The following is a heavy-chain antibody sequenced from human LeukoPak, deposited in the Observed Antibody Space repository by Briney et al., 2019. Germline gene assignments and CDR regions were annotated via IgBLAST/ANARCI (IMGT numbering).Heavy chain of an antibody. V-gene: IGHV3-74*01. Sequence: PGGSLRLSCAASGFTFSSYWMHWVRQAPGKGLVWVSRINSDGSSTSYADSVKGRFTISRDNAKNTLYLQMNSLRAEDTAVYYCARGRSGSREYYFDYWGQGTLVTVSS. CDR3: ARGRSGSREYYFDY. CDR1: GFTFSSYW. J-gene: IGHJ4*02. D-gene: IGHD1-26*01. CDR2: INSDGSST.